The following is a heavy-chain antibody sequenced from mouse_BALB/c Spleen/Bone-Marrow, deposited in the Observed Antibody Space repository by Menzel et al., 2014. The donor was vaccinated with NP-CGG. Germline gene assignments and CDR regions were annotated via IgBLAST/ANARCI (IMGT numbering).Heavy chain of an antibody. V-gene: IGHV1-67*01. J-gene: IGHJ4*01. CDR2: ISTYSGNT. Sequence: RKQSGPELVRRGVSGKISCKGSGYTFTDYAMHWVKQSHAKSLEWIGVISTYSGNTNYNQKFKGKATMTVDKSSSTAYMELARLTSEDSAIYYCARGSSPYYYAMVYWGEGASVNISS. D-gene: IGHD1-1*01. CDR3: ARGSSPYYYAMVY. CDR1: GYTFTDYA.